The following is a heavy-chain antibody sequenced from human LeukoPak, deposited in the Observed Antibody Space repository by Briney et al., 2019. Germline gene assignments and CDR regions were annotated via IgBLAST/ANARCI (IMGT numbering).Heavy chain of an antibody. CDR1: GFTFSSYA. D-gene: IGHD6-6*01. CDR3: AKDLTRSSGGFDY. Sequence: PGGSLRLSCAASGFTFSSYAMTWVRQAPGKGLEWVSAMTSGGGTYYADSVKGRFTISRDNSKNTVYLQMSSLRAEDTAVYYCAKDLTRSSGGFDYWGQGTLVTVSS. J-gene: IGHJ4*02. CDR2: MTSGGGT. V-gene: IGHV3-23*01.